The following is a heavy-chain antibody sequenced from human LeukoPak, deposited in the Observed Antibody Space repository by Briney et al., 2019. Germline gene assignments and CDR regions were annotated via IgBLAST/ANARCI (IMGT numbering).Heavy chain of an antibody. V-gene: IGHV1-2*02. D-gene: IGHD3-22*01. J-gene: IGHJ5*02. CDR3: AREEGYYDSSGYYYLSP. Sequence: ASVKVSCKASGYTFTGYYMHWVRQAPGQGLEWMGWINPNSGGTNYAQKLQGRVTMTTDTSTSTAYMELRSLRSDDTAVYYCAREEGYYDSSGYYYLSPWGQGTLVTVSS. CDR1: GYTFTGYY. CDR2: INPNSGGT.